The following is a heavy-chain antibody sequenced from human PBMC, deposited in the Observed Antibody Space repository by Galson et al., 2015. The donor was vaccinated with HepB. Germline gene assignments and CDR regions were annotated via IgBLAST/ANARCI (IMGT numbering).Heavy chain of an antibody. D-gene: IGHD2-8*01. CDR1: GFTFSSYA. J-gene: IGHJ4*02. CDR3: ARDRADIVLMVYGLDY. CDR2: ISYDGSNK. V-gene: IGHV3-30-3*01. Sequence: SLRLSCAASGFTFSSYAMHWVRQAPGKGLEWVAVISYDGSNKYYADSVKGRFTISRDNSKNTLYLQMNSLRAEDTAVYYCARDRADIVLMVYGLDYWGQGTLVTVSS.